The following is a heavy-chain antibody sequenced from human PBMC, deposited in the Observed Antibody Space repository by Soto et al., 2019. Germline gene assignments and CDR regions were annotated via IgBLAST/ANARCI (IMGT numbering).Heavy chain of an antibody. V-gene: IGHV1-18*04. CDR3: AREVGHMDV. D-gene: IGHD2-2*01. CDR1: GYTFTTYG. J-gene: IGHJ6*02. Sequence: ASVKVSCKASGYTFTTYGINWVRQAPGQGLEWMGWVSPYNGDTTYAQKVQGRVTMTTDTSATTAYLELRSLRSDDTAVYYCAREVGHMDVWGQGTTVTVSS. CDR2: VSPYNGDT.